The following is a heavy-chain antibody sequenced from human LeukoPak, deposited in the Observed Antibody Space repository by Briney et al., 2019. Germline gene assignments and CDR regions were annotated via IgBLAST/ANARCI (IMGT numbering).Heavy chain of an antibody. D-gene: IGHD3-10*01. Sequence: GGSLRLSCAASGFTFSTYSVNWVRQAPGKGLEWVSSISSSSSYIFYADSVKGRFTISRDNAKNSLYLQMNSLRAEDTAVYYCARSSSRAYDYWGQGTLVTVSS. CDR1: GFTFSTYS. J-gene: IGHJ4*02. CDR2: ISSSSSYI. V-gene: IGHV3-21*01. CDR3: ARSSSRAYDY.